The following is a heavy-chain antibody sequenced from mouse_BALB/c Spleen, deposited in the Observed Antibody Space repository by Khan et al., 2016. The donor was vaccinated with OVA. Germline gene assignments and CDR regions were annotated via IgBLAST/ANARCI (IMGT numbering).Heavy chain of an antibody. Sequence: EVQLQESGPDLVKPSQSLSLTCTVTGYSITGGYSWHWIRQFPGNKLEWMGYIHYSGSTNYNPSLKSRISITRDTSKNQFFLQLNSVTTEDIATYYCARSGTTVVAYWYFDVWGAGTTVTVSS. CDR1: GYSITGGYS. V-gene: IGHV3-1*02. J-gene: IGHJ1*01. CDR3: ARSGTTVVAYWYFDV. CDR2: IHYSGST. D-gene: IGHD1-1*01.